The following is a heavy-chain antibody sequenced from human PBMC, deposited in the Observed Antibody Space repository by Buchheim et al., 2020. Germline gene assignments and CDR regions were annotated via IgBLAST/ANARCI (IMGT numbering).Heavy chain of an antibody. D-gene: IGHD3-22*01. V-gene: IGHV4-59*01. CDR3: ARVSYYDSSLDY. J-gene: IGHJ4*02. CDR2: IFYSGGT. CDR1: GASMNNYY. Sequence: QVQLQEAGPGLVKPSETLSLTCTVSGASMNNYYWSWIRQPPGKALEWIGYIFYSGGTKHNPSLTRRVTIPVDPSKTQSSLNLRSVTAADTAVYYCARVSYYDSSLDYWGQGAL.